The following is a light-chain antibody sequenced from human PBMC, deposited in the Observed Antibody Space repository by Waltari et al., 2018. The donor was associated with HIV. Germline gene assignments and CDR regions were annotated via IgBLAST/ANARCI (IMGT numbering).Light chain of an antibody. CDR2: DDR. CDR3: QVWDSSSNQYV. V-gene: IGLV3-21*02. Sequence: SYVLTQAPSVSVAPGQTSKITYGGTNIGGKRMQWYQQMPGQAPKLVLYDDRDRASGIPERFSGSNSGNTATLTISRVEVGDEADYYCQVWDSSSNQYVFGSGTKVTVL. J-gene: IGLJ1*01. CDR1: NIGGKR.